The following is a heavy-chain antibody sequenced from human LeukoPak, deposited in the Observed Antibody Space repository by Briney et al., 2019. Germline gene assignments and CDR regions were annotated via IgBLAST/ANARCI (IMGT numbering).Heavy chain of an antibody. Sequence: GGSLRLSCAASGFPFGTYAMSWVRQAPGKGLEWVGRIKSKTDGGTTDYAAPVKGRFTISRDDSKNTLYLQMNSLKTEDTAVYYCATRLADFDYWGQGTLVTVSS. CDR3: ATRLADFDY. D-gene: IGHD3-3*02. J-gene: IGHJ4*02. V-gene: IGHV3-15*01. CDR1: GFPFGTYA. CDR2: IKSKTDGGTT.